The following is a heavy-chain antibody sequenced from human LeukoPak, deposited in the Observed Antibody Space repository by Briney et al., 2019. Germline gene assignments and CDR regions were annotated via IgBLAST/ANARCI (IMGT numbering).Heavy chain of an antibody. V-gene: IGHV4-59*11. CDR2: ISYIGST. D-gene: IGHD4-17*01. J-gene: IGHJ3*02. CDR1: DDSFSSHY. Sequence: AETLSLTYAVSDDSFSSHYWTWIRQPPGKGLEWVGDISYIGSTNYNPSRKSRVTISIDTSKNQFSLKLSSVTAADTAVYYCARDLVTVTKAFDIWGQGTMVSVSA. CDR3: ARDLVTVTKAFDI.